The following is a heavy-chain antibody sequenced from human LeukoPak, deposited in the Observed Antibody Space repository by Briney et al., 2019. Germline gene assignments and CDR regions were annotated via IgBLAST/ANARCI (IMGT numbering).Heavy chain of an antibody. V-gene: IGHV3-23*01. CDR1: GFTFSSYA. J-gene: IGHJ4*02. D-gene: IGHD5-12*01. CDR2: TSGSGGST. CDR3: AKDRSWPRHY. Sequence: GGSLRPSCAASGFTFSSYAMSWVRQAPGKGLEWVSATSGSGGSTYYADSVKGRFTISRDNSKNTLYLQMNSLRAEDTAVYYCAKDRSWPRHYWGQGTLVTVSS.